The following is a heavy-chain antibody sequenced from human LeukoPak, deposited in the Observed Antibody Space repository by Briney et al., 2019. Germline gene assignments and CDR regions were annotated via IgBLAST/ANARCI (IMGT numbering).Heavy chain of an antibody. CDR2: ISGSGGRT. CDR3: AKGPYDYVWGSYRPETYNWFDP. Sequence: GGSLRLSCAASGFTFSSYAMSWVRQARGKGMEWVSDISGSGGRTYYADSVKRRFTISRDNSKNTLYLQMNSLRAEDTAVYYCAKGPYDYVWGSYRPETYNWFDPWGQGALVTVSS. D-gene: IGHD3-16*02. V-gene: IGHV3-23*01. CDR1: GFTFSSYA. J-gene: IGHJ5*02.